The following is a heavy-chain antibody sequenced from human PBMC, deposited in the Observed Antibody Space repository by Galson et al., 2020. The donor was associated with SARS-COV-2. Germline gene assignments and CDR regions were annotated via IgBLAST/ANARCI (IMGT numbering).Heavy chain of an antibody. CDR3: ARDGSGGYHYRPFDY. Sequence: ASETLSLTCSVSGYSISNGYYWGWIRQPPGKGLEWIGSIYYSGHTFYNPSLRSRLTMSVDTSKNQFSLRLTSVTAADTAVYYCARDGSGGYHYRPFDYWGQGMLVTVSS. CDR1: GYSISNGYY. CDR2: IYYSGHT. J-gene: IGHJ4*02. D-gene: IGHD3-10*01. V-gene: IGHV4-38-2*02.